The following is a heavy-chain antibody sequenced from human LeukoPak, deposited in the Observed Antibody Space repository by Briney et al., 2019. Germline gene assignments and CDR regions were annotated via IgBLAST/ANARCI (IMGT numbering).Heavy chain of an antibody. V-gene: IGHV3-49*03. D-gene: IGHD6-13*01. J-gene: IGHJ6*03. CDR1: GFNFGDYA. CDR3: TRDQPIDSSSWYYYYYYYMDV. Sequence: GGSLRLSCTASGFNFGDYAMSWFRQAPGKGREWVGFIRSKAYGGTTEYAASVKGRFTISRDDSKSIAYLQMNSLKTEDTAVYYCTRDQPIDSSSWYYYYYYYMDVWGKGTTVTVSS. CDR2: IRSKAYGGTT.